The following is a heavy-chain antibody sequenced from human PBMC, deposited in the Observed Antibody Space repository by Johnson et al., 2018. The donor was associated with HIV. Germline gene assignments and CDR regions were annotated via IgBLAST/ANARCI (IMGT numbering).Heavy chain of an antibody. CDR1: GFTFSSYG. V-gene: IGHV3-13*01. Sequence: VQLVESGGGVVQPGGSLRLSCAASGFTFSSYGMHWVRQAPGKGLEWVSGIGTAGDTYYPGSVKGRFTISRENGKNSLFLQMNSLRAGDTAVYYCARALIAARNAFDIWGQGTMVTVSS. D-gene: IGHD6-6*01. J-gene: IGHJ3*02. CDR2: IGTAGDT. CDR3: ARALIAARNAFDI.